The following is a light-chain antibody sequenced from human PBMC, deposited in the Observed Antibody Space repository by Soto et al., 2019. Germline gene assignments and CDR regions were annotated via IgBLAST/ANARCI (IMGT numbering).Light chain of an antibody. V-gene: IGKV3-15*01. CDR2: GAS. J-gene: IGKJ1*01. Sequence: EIVMTQSPATLSVSPGERVTLSCRASQSVRSNLAWYQQKPGQAPRLLIYGASTRATGLPARFSGSGSGTDFTLTISSLQPEDFATYYCQQSYSTPHTFGQGTKVDIK. CDR3: QQSYSTPHT. CDR1: QSVRSN.